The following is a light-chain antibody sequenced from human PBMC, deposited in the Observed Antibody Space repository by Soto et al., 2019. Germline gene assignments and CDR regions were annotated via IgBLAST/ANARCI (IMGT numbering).Light chain of an antibody. CDR1: QSLVYSDGNTS. CDR2: KVS. Sequence: DVVMTQSPLSLPVTLGQPASISCRSSQSLVYSDGNTSLNWFQQRPGQSPRRLIYKVSNRDSGVPDRFSGSGSGTDFTLKITRVEAGDVGVYYCMQGTHWPLTFGGGTKVEIK. CDR3: MQGTHWPLT. V-gene: IGKV2-30*01. J-gene: IGKJ4*01.